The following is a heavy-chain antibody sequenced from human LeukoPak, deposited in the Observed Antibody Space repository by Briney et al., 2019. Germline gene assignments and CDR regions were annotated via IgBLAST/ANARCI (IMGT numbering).Heavy chain of an antibody. CDR2: ISWNSGSI. J-gene: IGHJ4*02. CDR3: AKALIAVAGLIDY. D-gene: IGHD6-19*01. V-gene: IGHV3-9*01. CDR1: GFTFDDYA. Sequence: GRSLRLSCAASGFTFDDYAMHWVRQAPGKGLEWVSGISWNSGSIGCADSVKGRFTISRDNAKNSLYLQMNSLRAEDTALYYCAKALIAVAGLIDYWGQGTLVTVSS.